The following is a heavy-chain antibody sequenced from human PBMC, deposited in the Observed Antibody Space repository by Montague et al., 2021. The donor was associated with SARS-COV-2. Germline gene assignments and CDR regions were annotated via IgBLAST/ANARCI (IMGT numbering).Heavy chain of an antibody. CDR3: ARQLRVRRTWQVGDYNHYGMDV. J-gene: IGHJ6*02. D-gene: IGHD3-10*01. CDR2: IYYSGST. Sequence: SETLSLTCDVYGGSFSSYWSWIRQPPGRGLEWIAYIYYSGSTNYNPSLQSRVTISVDTSRNQFSLRLTSVTAADTAVYYCARQLRVRRTWQVGDYNHYGMDVWGQGTTVSVSS. CDR1: GGSFSSY. V-gene: IGHV4-59*08.